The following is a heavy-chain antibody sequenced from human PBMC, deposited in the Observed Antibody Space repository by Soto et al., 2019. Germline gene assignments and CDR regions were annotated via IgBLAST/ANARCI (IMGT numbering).Heavy chain of an antibody. Sequence: GASVKVSCKASRYTFTSYDINWVRQATGQGLEWMGWMNPNSGNTGYAQKFQGRVTMTRNTSISTAYMELSSLRSEDTAVYYCARLKGQDYDFWSGYYPPYYYYYMDVWGKGTTVTVSS. CDR2: MNPNSGNT. D-gene: IGHD3-3*01. J-gene: IGHJ6*03. CDR3: ARLKGQDYDFWSGYYPPYYYYYMDV. CDR1: RYTFTSYD. V-gene: IGHV1-8*01.